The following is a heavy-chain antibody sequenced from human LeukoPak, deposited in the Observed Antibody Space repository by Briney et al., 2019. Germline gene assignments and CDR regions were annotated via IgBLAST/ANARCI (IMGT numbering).Heavy chain of an antibody. CDR2: IQYDGSIK. J-gene: IGHJ4*02. CDR3: ARGGYYDSSGYYSVY. CDR1: GFTFSSYG. Sequence: PGGSLRLSCAASGFTFSSYGMHWVRQAPGKGLEWVAGIQYDGSIKYYADSVKGRFTISRDNSKNTLYLQMNSLRAEDTAAYYCARGGYYDSSGYYSVYWGQGTLVTVSS. V-gene: IGHV3-30*03. D-gene: IGHD3-22*01.